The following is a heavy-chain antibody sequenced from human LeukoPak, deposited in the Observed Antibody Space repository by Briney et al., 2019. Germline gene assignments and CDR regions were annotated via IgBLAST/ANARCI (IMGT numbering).Heavy chain of an antibody. D-gene: IGHD3-3*01. V-gene: IGHV1-8*02. CDR2: MNPNSGNT. CDR3: ARVPPSTYYDFWSGSRTMDV. Sequence: VASVNVSCKASGGTFSSYGISWVRQATGQGLEWMGWMNPNSGNTGYAQKFQGRVTMTRNTSISTAYMELSSLRSEDTAVYYCARVPPSTYYDFWSGSRTMDVWGQGTTVTVSS. CDR1: GGTFSSYG. J-gene: IGHJ6*02.